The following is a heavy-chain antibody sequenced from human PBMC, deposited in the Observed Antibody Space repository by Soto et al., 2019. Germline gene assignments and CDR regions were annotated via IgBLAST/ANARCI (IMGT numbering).Heavy chain of an antibody. CDR3: VRAAKRYFDY. J-gene: IGHJ4*02. CDR1: GGTYNTFS. V-gene: IGHV1-69*10. CDR2: IIPVLGPA. Sequence: SVKVSCKASGGTYNTFSISWVRQAPGQGLEWMGGIIPVLGPAFYAQKFQGRVTITADKSTTTAYLELTSLRSEDTAVYYCVRAAKRYFDYWGQGTLVTVSS.